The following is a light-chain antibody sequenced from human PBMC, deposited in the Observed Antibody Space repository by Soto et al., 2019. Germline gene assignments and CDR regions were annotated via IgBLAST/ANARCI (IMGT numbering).Light chain of an antibody. J-gene: IGLJ1*01. CDR2: DIT. CDR3: QSYDTVSGYV. CDR1: SSNLGAGFD. V-gene: IGLV1-40*01. Sequence: QSVLTQPPSVSGAPGQRVTISCTGSSSNLGAGFDVHLYQQLPGTAPRLLIYDITARPSGVPDRFSGSKSGTSASLAITGLQAEDEAVYYCQSYDTVSGYVFGTGTKVTVL.